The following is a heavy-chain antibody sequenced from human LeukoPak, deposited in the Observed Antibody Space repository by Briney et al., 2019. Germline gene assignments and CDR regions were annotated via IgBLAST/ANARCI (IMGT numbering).Heavy chain of an antibody. CDR2: ISAYNGNT. D-gene: IGHD3-22*01. CDR1: GYTFTSYG. Sequence: WASVKVSCKASGYTFTSYGISWVRQAPGQGLEWMGWISAYNGNTNYAQKLQGRVTMTTDTSTSTAYMELRSLRSDDTAVYYCARDGITMIVVVTTPFDYWGQGTLVTVSS. J-gene: IGHJ4*02. V-gene: IGHV1-18*01. CDR3: ARDGITMIVVVTTPFDY.